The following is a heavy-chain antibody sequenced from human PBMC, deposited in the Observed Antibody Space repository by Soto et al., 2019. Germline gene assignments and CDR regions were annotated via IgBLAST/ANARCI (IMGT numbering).Heavy chain of an antibody. CDR3: ARGETSAAWEKVDYYYYYYYMDV. J-gene: IGHJ6*03. CDR1: GGSFSGYY. CDR2: INHSGST. D-gene: IGHD6-13*01. V-gene: IGHV4-34*01. Sequence: SETLSLTCAVYGGSFSGYYWSWIRQPPGKGLEWIGEINHSGSTNYNPSLKSRVTISVDTSKNQFSLKLSSVTAADTAVYYCARGETSAAWEKVDYYYYYYYMDVWGKGTTVTVSS.